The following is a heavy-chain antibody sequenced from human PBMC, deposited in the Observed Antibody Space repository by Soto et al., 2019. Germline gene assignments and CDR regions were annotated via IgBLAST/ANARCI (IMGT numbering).Heavy chain of an antibody. CDR3: ASQIPEGRYSSGEVNY. CDR2: TYYRSKWYN. D-gene: IGHD6-19*01. Sequence: SQTLSLTCAISGGSVSSNSAAWNWIRQSPSRGLEWLGRTYYRSKWYNDYAVSVKSRITINPDTSKNQFSLQLNSVTPEDTAVYYCASQIPEGRYSSGEVNYWGQGTLVTVSS. CDR1: GGSVSSNSAA. J-gene: IGHJ4*02. V-gene: IGHV6-1*01.